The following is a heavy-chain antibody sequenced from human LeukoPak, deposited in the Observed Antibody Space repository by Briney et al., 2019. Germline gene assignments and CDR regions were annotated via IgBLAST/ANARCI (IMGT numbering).Heavy chain of an antibody. Sequence: PSETLSLTCTVSGGSMNDYYWSWIRQPPGKGLEWIGYMYYSGSTNYNPSLKSRVSISIDTSKNQFSLKLSSVTAADTAVYYCARDRYCIGGTCYSGRFDPWGRGTLVTVSS. J-gene: IGHJ5*02. CDR1: GGSMNDYY. D-gene: IGHD2-15*01. CDR2: MYYSGST. V-gene: IGHV4-59*01. CDR3: ARDRYCIGGTCYSGRFDP.